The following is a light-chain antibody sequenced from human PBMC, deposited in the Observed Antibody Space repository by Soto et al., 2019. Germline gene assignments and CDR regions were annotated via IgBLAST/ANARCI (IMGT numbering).Light chain of an antibody. V-gene: IGKV3-15*01. J-gene: IGKJ5*01. CDR3: QQYKNWPTIT. CDR1: QSVSSN. CDR2: GAS. Sequence: EIVMTQSRATLSVSPGERATLSCRASQSVSSNLAWYQQKPGQAPRLLIYGASTRATGIPARFSGSGSGTEFTLTISSLQSEDFAVYYCQQYKNWPTITFGQGTRLEIK.